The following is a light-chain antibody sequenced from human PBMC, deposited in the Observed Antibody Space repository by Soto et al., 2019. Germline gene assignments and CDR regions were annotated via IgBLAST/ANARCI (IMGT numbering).Light chain of an antibody. CDR1: QSVSSSY. CDR2: GAS. J-gene: IGKJ1*01. CDR3: QQYNNWPPLT. V-gene: IGKV3D-15*01. Sequence: EIVMTQSPATVPVSPGERVTLSCRASQSVSSSYLAWYQQKPGQAPRLLIYGASSRATGIPARFSGSGSGTEFTLTISSLQSEDFAVYYCQQYNNWPPLTFGQGTKGDIK.